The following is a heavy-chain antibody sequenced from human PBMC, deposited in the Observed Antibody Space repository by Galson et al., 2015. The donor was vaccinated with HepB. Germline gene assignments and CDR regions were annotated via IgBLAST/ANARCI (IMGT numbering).Heavy chain of an antibody. CDR1: GFNFSDHG. Sequence: SLRPSCAASGFNFSDHGMHWVRQAPGKGLKWVTLIWYDGSEKYYAESVKGRFTISRDNSKNTLFLQMNSLRAEDTAIYYCARDGGCSDGSCNGMDVWGQGTTVIVS. V-gene: IGHV3-33*01. D-gene: IGHD2-15*01. CDR2: IWYDGSEK. J-gene: IGHJ6*02. CDR3: ARDGGCSDGSCNGMDV.